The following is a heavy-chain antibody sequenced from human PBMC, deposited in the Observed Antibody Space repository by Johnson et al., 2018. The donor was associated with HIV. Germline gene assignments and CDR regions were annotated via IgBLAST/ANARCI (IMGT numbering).Heavy chain of an antibody. CDR1: GFTFSSYA. Sequence: QVQLVESGGGLVQPGGSLRLSCAASGFTFSSYAMHWVRQAPGKGLEWVAVISYDGSNKYYADSVKGRFTISRDNSKNTLYLQMNSLRAEDTAVYYCAKGGYDSEDAFDIWGQGTMVTVSS. CDR2: ISYDGSNK. CDR3: AKGGYDSEDAFDI. J-gene: IGHJ3*02. D-gene: IGHD3-22*01. V-gene: IGHV3-30-3*01.